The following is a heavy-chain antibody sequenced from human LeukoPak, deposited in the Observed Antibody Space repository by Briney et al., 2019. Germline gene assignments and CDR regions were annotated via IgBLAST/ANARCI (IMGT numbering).Heavy chain of an antibody. J-gene: IGHJ3*02. D-gene: IGHD6-19*01. CDR2: INPSGGST. Sequence: GASVTVSCKASGYTFTSYYMHWVRQAPGQGLEWMGLINPSGGSTSYAQKFQGRVTMTRDTSTSTVYMELSSLRSEDTAVYYCARGGDSSGWLVGAFDIWGQGTMVTVSS. CDR1: GYTFTSYY. CDR3: ARGGDSSGWLVGAFDI. V-gene: IGHV1-46*01.